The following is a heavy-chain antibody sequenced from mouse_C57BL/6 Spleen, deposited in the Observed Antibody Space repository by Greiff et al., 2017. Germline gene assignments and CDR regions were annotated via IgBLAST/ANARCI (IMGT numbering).Heavy chain of an antibody. CDR2: IYPGSGST. CDR3: ARDNGTWRGYAMDY. CDR1: GYTFTSYW. D-gene: IGHD2-1*01. Sequence: VQLQQPGAELVKPGASVKMSCKASGYTFTSYWITWVKQRPGQGLEWIGDIYPGSGSTNYNEKFKSKATLTVDTSSSTAYMQLSSLTSEDSAVYYCARDNGTWRGYAMDYWGQGTSVTVSS. V-gene: IGHV1-55*01. J-gene: IGHJ4*01.